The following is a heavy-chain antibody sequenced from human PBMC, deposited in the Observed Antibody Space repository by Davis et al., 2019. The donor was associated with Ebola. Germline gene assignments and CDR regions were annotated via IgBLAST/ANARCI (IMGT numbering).Heavy chain of an antibody. Sequence: MPSETLSLTCAVYGGSFSGYYWSWIRQPPGKGLEWFGEINHSGSTNYNPSLKSRVTISVDTSKNQFSLKLSSVTAADTAVYYCARIFRFLEWSQVVDYYGMDVWGQGTTVTVSS. CDR3: ARIFRFLEWSQVVDYYGMDV. CDR1: GGSFSGYY. CDR2: INHSGST. D-gene: IGHD3-3*01. V-gene: IGHV4-34*01. J-gene: IGHJ6*02.